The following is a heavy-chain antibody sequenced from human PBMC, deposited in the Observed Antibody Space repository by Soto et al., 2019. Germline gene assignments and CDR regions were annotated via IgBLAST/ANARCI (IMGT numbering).Heavy chain of an antibody. D-gene: IGHD3-16*02. CDR2: IIPILGIA. Sequence: QVQLVQSGAEVKKPGSSVKVSCKASGGTFSSYTISWVRQAPGQGLEWMGRIIPILGIANYAQKFQGRATITAHKSTSTAYMELSSLRSEDTAVYYCARAPTPYYDYIWGSYRHDIQQDAFDIWGQGTMVTVSS. CDR3: ARAPTPYYDYIWGSYRHDIQQDAFDI. V-gene: IGHV1-69*02. J-gene: IGHJ3*02. CDR1: GGTFSSYT.